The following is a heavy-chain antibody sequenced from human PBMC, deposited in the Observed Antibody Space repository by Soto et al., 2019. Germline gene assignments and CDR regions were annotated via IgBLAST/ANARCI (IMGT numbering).Heavy chain of an antibody. CDR2: ISGSGGST. D-gene: IGHD5-18*01. V-gene: IGHV3-23*01. J-gene: IGHJ4*02. Sequence: PGGSLRLSCAASGFTFSSYATSWVRQAPGKGLEWVSAISGSGGSTYYADSVKGRFTISRDNSKNTLYLQMNSLRAEDTAVYYCAKRVYSYGYFDYWGQGTLVTVSS. CDR1: GFTFSSYA. CDR3: AKRVYSYGYFDY.